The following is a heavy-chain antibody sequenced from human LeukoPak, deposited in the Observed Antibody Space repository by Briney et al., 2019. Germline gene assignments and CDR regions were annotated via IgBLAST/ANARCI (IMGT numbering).Heavy chain of an antibody. CDR1: GGSISSGGYY. J-gene: IGHJ4*02. CDR3: ASSGMVTNWSNYYFDY. CDR2: IYYSGST. V-gene: IGHV4-31*03. Sequence: SRTLSLTCTVSGGSISSGGYYWSWIRQHPGKGLEWIGYIYYSGSTYYNPSLKSRVTISVDTSKNQFSLKLSSVTAADTAVYYCASSGMVTNWSNYYFDYWGQGTLVTVSS. D-gene: IGHD2-21*02.